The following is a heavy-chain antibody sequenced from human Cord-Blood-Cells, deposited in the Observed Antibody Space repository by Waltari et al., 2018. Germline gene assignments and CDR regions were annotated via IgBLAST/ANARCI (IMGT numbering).Heavy chain of an antibody. CDR2: IYYSGST. Sequence: QVQLQESGPGLVKPSETLSLTCTVSGGPLSSYYSRWIRQPPGKGLEWIGYIYYSGSTNYNPSLKSRVTISVDTSKNQFSLKLSSVTAADTAVYYCAREVTGDYFDYWGQGTLVTVSS. CDR3: AREVTGDYFDY. V-gene: IGHV4-59*01. CDR1: GGPLSSYY. J-gene: IGHJ4*02. D-gene: IGHD7-27*01.